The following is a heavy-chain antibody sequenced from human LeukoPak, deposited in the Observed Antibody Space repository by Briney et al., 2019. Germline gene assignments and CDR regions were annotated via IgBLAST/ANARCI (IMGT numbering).Heavy chain of an antibody. V-gene: IGHV3-33*01. CDR2: IWFDGSNK. D-gene: IGHD1-1*01. CDR1: GFIFSNDA. J-gene: IGHJ4*02. Sequence: GRSLRLFCAASGFIFSNDAMHWVRQAPGKGLEWVAFIWFDGSNKHYADSVKGRFTISRDNSEDTLYLQMNSLRAEDTAVYYCVRDPSGSGFAFDSWGQGALVTVSS. CDR3: VRDPSGSGFAFDS.